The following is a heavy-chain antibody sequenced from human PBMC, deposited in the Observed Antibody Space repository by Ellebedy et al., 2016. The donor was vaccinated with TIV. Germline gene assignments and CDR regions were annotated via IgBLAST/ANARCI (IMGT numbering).Heavy chain of an antibody. J-gene: IGHJ4*02. CDR3: SSWKY. V-gene: IGHV3-7*01. Sequence: GESLKISCAASGFTFSNYAMNWVRQAPGKGLAWLANINQDGNETNHVASVTGRFTGSRDNAKKSLYLQMNSLRAEDTAVYYCSSWKYWGQGALVTVSS. CDR1: GFTFSNYA. CDR2: INQDGNET. D-gene: IGHD1-1*01.